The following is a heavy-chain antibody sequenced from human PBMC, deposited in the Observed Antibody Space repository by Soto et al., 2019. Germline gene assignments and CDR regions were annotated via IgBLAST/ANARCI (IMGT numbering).Heavy chain of an antibody. CDR1: GGTFSSFG. CDR2: IIPVFGRP. CDR3: AREGSGYNF. V-gene: IGHV1-69*01. Sequence: QVQLVQSGAELKKPGPSVKVSCKASGGTFSSFGISWVRQAPGQGLEWMGGIIPVFGRPNYAQRFRGRLTITADESTNTGYMELIDLRSEDTAVYYCAREGSGYNFWGQGTQVTVSS. D-gene: IGHD5-12*01. J-gene: IGHJ1*01.